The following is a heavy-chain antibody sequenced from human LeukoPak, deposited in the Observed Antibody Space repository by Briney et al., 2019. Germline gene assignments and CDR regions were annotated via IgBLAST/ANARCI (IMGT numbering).Heavy chain of an antibody. CDR2: IYYSGST. CDR3: ARAGAYCSSTSCYGQNWFDP. CDR1: GGSISSGDYY. J-gene: IGHJ5*02. Sequence: SESLSLTCTFPGGSISSGDYYWSWIRQPPGKCLEWLGFIYYSGSTYYNPSLKIRVTISVDTSKNQFSLKLSSVTAADTAVYYCARAGAYCSSTSCYGQNWFDPWGQGTLVSVSS. V-gene: IGHV4-30-4*08. D-gene: IGHD2-2*01.